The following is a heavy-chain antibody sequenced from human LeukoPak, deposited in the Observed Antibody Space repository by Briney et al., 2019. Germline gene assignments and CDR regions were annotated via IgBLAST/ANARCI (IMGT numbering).Heavy chain of an antibody. J-gene: IGHJ3*02. D-gene: IGHD1-26*01. Sequence: PXETLSXXCAVSGGSISSSNWWSWIRPPPGKGREWIGEIYHSGRTNYNPSLKSRVNISGDKSKTQLSLKVSSVTGADTAVYYCARDKWEPRYAFDIWGQGTMVTVSS. CDR1: GGSISSSNW. V-gene: IGHV4-4*02. CDR3: ARDKWEPRYAFDI. CDR2: IYHSGRT.